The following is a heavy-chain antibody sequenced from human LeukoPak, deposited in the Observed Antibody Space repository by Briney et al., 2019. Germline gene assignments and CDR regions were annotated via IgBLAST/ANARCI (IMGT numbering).Heavy chain of an antibody. D-gene: IGHD3-3*01. CDR2: IGTSGNTI. Sequence: GGSLRLSCAASGFTFSGYIMNWVRQAPGKGLEWVSFIGTSGNTIYYADSVKGRFTVSRDNAKNSLYLQMNSLRAEDTAVYYCARDEWLDYWGRGTLVTVSS. CDR3: ARDEWLDY. CDR1: GFTFSGYI. J-gene: IGHJ4*02. V-gene: IGHV3-48*01.